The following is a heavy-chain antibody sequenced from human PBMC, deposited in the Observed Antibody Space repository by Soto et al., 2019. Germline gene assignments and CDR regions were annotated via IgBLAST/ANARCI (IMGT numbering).Heavy chain of an antibody. V-gene: IGHV1-24*01. CDR1: GYTLTELS. D-gene: IGHD3-10*01. CDR2: FDPEDGET. J-gene: IGHJ4*02. CDR3: AAYYYYGSGSPSYFDY. Sequence: GASVKVSCKVSGYTLTELSMHWVRQAPGKGLEWMGGFDPEDGETIYAQKFQGRVTMTEDTSTDTAYMELSSLRSEDTAVYYCAAYYYYGSGSPSYFDYWGQGTLVTVSS.